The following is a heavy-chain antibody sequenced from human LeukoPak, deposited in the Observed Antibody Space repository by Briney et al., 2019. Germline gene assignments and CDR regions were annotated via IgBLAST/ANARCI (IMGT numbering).Heavy chain of an antibody. CDR2: ISAYNGNT. V-gene: IGHV1-18*01. CDR1: GYTFTSYG. CDR3: ATSSGYSRRWYYGGGGAFDI. D-gene: IGHD6-13*01. J-gene: IGHJ3*02. Sequence: ASVKVSCKASGYTFTSYGISWVRQAPGQGLEWMGWISAYNGNTNYAQKLQGRVTMTTDTSTSTAYMELRSLRSDDTAVYYCATSSGYSRRWYYGGGGAFDIWGQGTMVTVSS.